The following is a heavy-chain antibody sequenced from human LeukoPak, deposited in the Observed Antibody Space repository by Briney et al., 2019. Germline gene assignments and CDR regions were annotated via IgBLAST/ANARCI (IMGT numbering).Heavy chain of an antibody. D-gene: IGHD6-25*01. CDR3: ARDRGGSYHYYGMDV. V-gene: IGHV4-31*03. CDR1: GGSISSGGYY. Sequence: SQTLSLTCTVSGGSISSGGYYWSWIRQHPGKGLEWIGCIYHSGTTYYNPSLKSRITISVDTSKNQFSLKLSSVTAAVTAVYFCARDRGGSYHYYGMDVWGQGTTVTVSS. CDR2: IYHSGTT. J-gene: IGHJ6*02.